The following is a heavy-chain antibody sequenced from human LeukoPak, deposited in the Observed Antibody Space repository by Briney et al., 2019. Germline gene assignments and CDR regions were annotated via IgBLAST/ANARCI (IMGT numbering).Heavy chain of an antibody. J-gene: IGHJ4*02. CDR2: INSDGSST. V-gene: IGHV3-74*01. D-gene: IGHD6-13*01. CDR1: GFTFSRYY. CDR3: TRVFVGDEYSSSGY. Sequence: LAGGSLRLSCAASGFTFSRYYMHWVRQAPGRGLVWVSRINSDGSSTTYADSVKGRFTISRDNAKNTLYLQMKSLKIEDTAVYYCTRVFVGDEYSSSGYWGQGTLVTVSS.